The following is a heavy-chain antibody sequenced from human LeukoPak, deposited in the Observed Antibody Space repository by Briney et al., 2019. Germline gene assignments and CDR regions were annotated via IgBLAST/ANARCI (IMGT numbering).Heavy chain of an antibody. CDR1: GYSFSSYW. D-gene: IGHD3-10*01. CDR2: IYPGDSDT. Sequence: GESLKISCKGSGYSFSSYWIGWVRQMPGKGLEWMGIIYPGDSDTRYSPSFQGQVTISADKSISTAYLQWSSLKASDTAMYCCARHYYASGSYYNDYWGQGTLVTVSS. CDR3: ARHYYASGSYYNDY. J-gene: IGHJ4*02. V-gene: IGHV5-51*01.